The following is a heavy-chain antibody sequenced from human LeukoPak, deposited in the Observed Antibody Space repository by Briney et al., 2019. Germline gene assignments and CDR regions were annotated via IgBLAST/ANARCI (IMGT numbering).Heavy chain of an antibody. CDR1: GDSVSSNSAA. CDR2: TYYRSKWYN. V-gene: IGHV6-1*01. J-gene: IGHJ4*02. CDR3: ARGAGPKQQLTAYYFDY. Sequence: SQTLSLTCAISGDSVSSNSAAWNWIRQSPSRGLEWLGRTYYRSKWYNDYAVSVKSRITINPDTSKNQFSLQLNSVAPEDTAVYYCARGAGPKQQLTAYYFDYWGPGNLVTVSS. D-gene: IGHD6-13*01.